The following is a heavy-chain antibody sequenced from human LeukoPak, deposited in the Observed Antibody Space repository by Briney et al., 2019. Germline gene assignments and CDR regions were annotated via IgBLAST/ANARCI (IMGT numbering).Heavy chain of an antibody. CDR2: IYPGDSDT. Sequence: GESLKISCKGSGYDFTTYWIGWVRQMPGKGLEWMGTIYPGDSDTRYSPSFQGQVTISADKSISTAYLQWSSLKASDTAMYYCARVRLYVWGSYRDAFDIWGQGTMVTVSS. V-gene: IGHV5-51*01. CDR1: GYDFTTYW. D-gene: IGHD3-16*01. CDR3: ARVRLYVWGSYRDAFDI. J-gene: IGHJ3*02.